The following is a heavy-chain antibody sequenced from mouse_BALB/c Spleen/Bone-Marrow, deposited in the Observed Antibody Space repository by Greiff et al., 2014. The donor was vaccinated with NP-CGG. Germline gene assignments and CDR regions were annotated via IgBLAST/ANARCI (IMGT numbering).Heavy chain of an antibody. V-gene: IGHV5-17*02. CDR2: ISSGSSTV. CDR3: ARSGSSSGYFDY. J-gene: IGHJ2*01. CDR1: GFTFSSFG. D-gene: IGHD1-1*01. Sequence: EVQLVESGGGLVQPGGSRKLSCAASGFTFSSFGMHWVRQAPEKGLEWVAYISSGSSTVYYADKVMGRFTISRDNPKNTLFLQMTSLRSEDMAMYYCARSGSSSGYFDYWGQGTTLTVSS.